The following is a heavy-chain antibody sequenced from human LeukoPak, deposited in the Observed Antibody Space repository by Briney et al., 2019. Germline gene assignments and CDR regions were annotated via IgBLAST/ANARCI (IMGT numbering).Heavy chain of an antibody. CDR2: IDPSDSYT. CDR3: ARHSGGSGSYYNLPFDY. J-gene: IGHJ4*02. V-gene: IGHV5-10-1*01. Sequence: GESLRISCKGSGYSFTSYWISWVRQMPGKGLEWMGRIDPSDSYTNYSPSFQGRVTISADKSISTAYLQWSSLKASDTAMYYCARHSGGSGSYYNLPFDYWGQGTLVTVSS. CDR1: GYSFTSYW. D-gene: IGHD3-10*01.